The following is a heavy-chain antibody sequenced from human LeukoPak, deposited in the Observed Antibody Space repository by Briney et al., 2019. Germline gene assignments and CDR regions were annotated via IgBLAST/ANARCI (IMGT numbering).Heavy chain of an antibody. V-gene: IGHV4-4*02. CDR2: IYHSGST. CDR1: GGSISSSNW. CDR3: ARENLDTAMVLYYYGMDV. J-gene: IGHJ6*02. D-gene: IGHD5-18*01. Sequence: SETLSLTCAVSGGSISSSNWWSWVRQPPGKGLGWIGEIYHSGSTNYNPSLKSRVTTSVDTSKNQFSLKLSSVTAADTAVYYCARENLDTAMVLYYYGMDVWGQGTTVTVSS.